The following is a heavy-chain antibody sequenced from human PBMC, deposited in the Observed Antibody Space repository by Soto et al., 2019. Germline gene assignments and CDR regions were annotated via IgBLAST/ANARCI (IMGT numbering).Heavy chain of an antibody. D-gene: IGHD3-3*01. J-gene: IGHJ5*01. CDR2: ISGSGGST. Sequence: GGYLRLSCAASGVTFSSYAMSCVGQAPGKVLEWVSAISGSGGSTYYADSVKGRFTISRDNSKNTLYLQMNRLRAEDTAVYYCAKVGGYDFWRRSNWFDSRGQGTLLSVSS. CDR3: AKVGGYDFWRRSNWFDS. V-gene: IGHV3-23*01. CDR1: GVTFSSYA.